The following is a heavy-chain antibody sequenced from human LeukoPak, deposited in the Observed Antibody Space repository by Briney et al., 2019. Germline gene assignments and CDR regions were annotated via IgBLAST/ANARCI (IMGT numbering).Heavy chain of an antibody. V-gene: IGHV3-21*01. CDR1: GFTFGTYS. CDR3: ARELGYEAFDY. J-gene: IGHJ4*02. CDR2: ISSTSSYI. D-gene: IGHD3-16*01. Sequence: GGSLRLSCAASGFTFGTYSMNWVRQAPGKGLEWVSSISSTSSYIYYADSVKGRFTISRANAKNSLYLQMNSLRAEDTAVYYCARELGYEAFDYWGQGTLVTVSS.